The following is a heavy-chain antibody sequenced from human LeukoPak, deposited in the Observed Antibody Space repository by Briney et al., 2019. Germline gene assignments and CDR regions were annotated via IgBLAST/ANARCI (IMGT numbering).Heavy chain of an antibody. CDR2: IYPGDSDT. Sequence: GASLQISCEGAGYSFTSYWIGWVRQMRGKGLECMGIIYPGDSDTRYSPSFQGQVTISADKSISTAYLQWSSLKASDTAMYYCARAYGDYVAFDYWGQGTLVTVSS. V-gene: IGHV5-51*01. CDR1: GYSFTSYW. J-gene: IGHJ4*02. D-gene: IGHD4-17*01. CDR3: ARAYGDYVAFDY.